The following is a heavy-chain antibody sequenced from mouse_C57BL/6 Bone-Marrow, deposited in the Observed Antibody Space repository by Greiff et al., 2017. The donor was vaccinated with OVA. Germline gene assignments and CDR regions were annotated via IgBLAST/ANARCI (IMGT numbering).Heavy chain of an antibody. CDR1: GYTFTSYT. CDR3: AREDYWGFDY. J-gene: IGHJ2*01. Sequence: VKLMESGAELARPGASVKMSCKASGYTFTSYTMHWVKQRPGQGLEWIGYINPSSGYTKYNQKFKDKATLTADKSSSTAYMQLSSLTSEDSAVYYCAREDYWGFDYWGQGTTLTVSS. D-gene: IGHD1-1*01. CDR2: INPSSGYT. V-gene: IGHV1-4*01.